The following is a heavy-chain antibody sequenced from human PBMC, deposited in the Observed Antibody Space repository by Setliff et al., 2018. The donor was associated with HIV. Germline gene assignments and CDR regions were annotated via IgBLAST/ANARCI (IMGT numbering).Heavy chain of an antibody. J-gene: IGHJ4*02. CDR3: ATDTAMLQEGTEF. V-gene: IGHV4-39*01. D-gene: IGHD5-18*01. CDR1: GGSISGSNYY. CDR2: SYYSGST. Sequence: PSETLSLTCTVSGGSISGSNYYWAWIRQPPGKGLEWIGSSYYSGSTYYNPSLKSRVTISVDTSKNQFSLKLSSVTAADTAIYYCATDTAMLQEGTEFWGQGTRVTVSS.